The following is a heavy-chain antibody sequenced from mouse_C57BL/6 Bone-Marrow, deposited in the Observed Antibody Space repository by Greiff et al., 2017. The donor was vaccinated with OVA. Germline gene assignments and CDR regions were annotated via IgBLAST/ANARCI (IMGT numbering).Heavy chain of an antibody. D-gene: IGHD1-1*01. CDR3: AFILRYCYSAMDY. Sequence: QVQLQQPGAELVKPGASVKLSCTASGYTFTSYWMHWVKQRPGRGLEWIGRIDPNSGGTKYNEKFKSKATLTVDKHSSTAYMQLSSLTSEDSAVYYCAFILRYCYSAMDYWGQGTSVTVSS. V-gene: IGHV1-72*01. CDR1: GYTFTSYW. J-gene: IGHJ4*01. CDR2: IDPNSGGT.